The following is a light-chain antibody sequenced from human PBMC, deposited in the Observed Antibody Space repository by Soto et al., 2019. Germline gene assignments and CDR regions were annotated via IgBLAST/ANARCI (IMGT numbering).Light chain of an antibody. J-gene: IGLJ2*01. CDR3: SSYTSSNTLI. V-gene: IGLV2-14*01. CDR1: SSDVGGYNY. CDR2: EVT. Sequence: QSALTQPASVSGSPGQSITISCTGTSSDVGGYNYVSWYQQYPGKAPKVMIYEVTNRPSGASKRFSGSKSGNTASLTISGLQAEDEADYYCSSYTSSNTLIFGGGTKVTVL.